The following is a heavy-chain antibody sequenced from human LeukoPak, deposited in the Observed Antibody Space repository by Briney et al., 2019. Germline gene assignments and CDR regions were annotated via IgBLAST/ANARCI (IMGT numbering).Heavy chain of an antibody. CDR2: IYTSGST. Sequence: PSETLSLTCTVSGGSISSYYWSWIRQPAGKGLEWIGRIYTSGSTNYNPSLKSRVTMSVDTSKNQFSLKLSSVTAADTAVYYCARGAGIPYYYDSSAPRGVDNWFDPWGQGTLVTVPS. CDR3: ARGAGIPYYYDSSAPRGVDNWFDP. J-gene: IGHJ5*02. D-gene: IGHD3-22*01. CDR1: GGSISSYY. V-gene: IGHV4-4*07.